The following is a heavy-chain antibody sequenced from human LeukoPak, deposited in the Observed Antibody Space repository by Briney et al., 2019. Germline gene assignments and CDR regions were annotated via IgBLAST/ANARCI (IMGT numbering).Heavy chain of an antibody. J-gene: IGHJ5*02. CDR1: GTSIRSGSYY. Sequence: PSETLSLTCTVTGTSIRSGSYYWNWIRQAAGKGLEWIGRMYIGGRTTYNPSLKSRVTISLETTENQFSLRPRSVTAADTAVYYCARVEAQWVASHWFDPWGQGAQATVSS. CDR2: MYIGGRT. V-gene: IGHV4-61*02. D-gene: IGHD6-19*01. CDR3: ARVEAQWVASHWFDP.